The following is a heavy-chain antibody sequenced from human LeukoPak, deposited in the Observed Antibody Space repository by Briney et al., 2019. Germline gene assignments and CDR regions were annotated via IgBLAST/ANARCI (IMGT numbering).Heavy chain of an antibody. J-gene: IGHJ6*04. CDR1: GFTFSSYA. V-gene: IGHV3-72*01. Sequence: GGSLRLSCAASGFTFSSYAMHWVRQAPGKGLEWVGRTRNKANSYTTEYAASVKGRFTISRDDSKNSLYLQMNSLKTEDTAVYYCARSGIAVAGPPYYYYYGMDVWGKGTTVTVSS. CDR3: ARSGIAVAGPPYYYYYGMDV. CDR2: TRNKANSYTT. D-gene: IGHD6-19*01.